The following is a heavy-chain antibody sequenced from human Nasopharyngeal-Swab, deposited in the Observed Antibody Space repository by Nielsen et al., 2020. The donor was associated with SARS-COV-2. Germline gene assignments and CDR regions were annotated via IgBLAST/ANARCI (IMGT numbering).Heavy chain of an antibody. Sequence: SLKISCAASGFTFDDYAMHWVRQAPGKGLEWVSGISWNSGSIGYADSVKGRFTISRDNAKNSLYLQMNSLRAEDTAVYYCARERPGWPRGLYYGMDVWGQGTTVTVSS. CDR3: ARERPGWPRGLYYGMDV. CDR2: ISWNSGSI. D-gene: IGHD2-15*01. CDR1: GFTFDDYA. V-gene: IGHV3-9*01. J-gene: IGHJ6*02.